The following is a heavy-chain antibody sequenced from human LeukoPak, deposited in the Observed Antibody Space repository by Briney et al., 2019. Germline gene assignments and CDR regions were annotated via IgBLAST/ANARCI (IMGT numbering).Heavy chain of an antibody. Sequence: SVKVSCKASGGAFSSYAISWVRQAPGQGLEWMGGIIPIFGTANYAQRFQGRVTITADESTSTAYMELSSLRSEDTAVYYCARESLLWFGESGEYYFDYWGQGTLVTVSS. CDR1: GGAFSSYA. J-gene: IGHJ4*02. CDR2: IIPIFGTA. D-gene: IGHD3-10*01. CDR3: ARESLLWFGESGEYYFDY. V-gene: IGHV1-69*01.